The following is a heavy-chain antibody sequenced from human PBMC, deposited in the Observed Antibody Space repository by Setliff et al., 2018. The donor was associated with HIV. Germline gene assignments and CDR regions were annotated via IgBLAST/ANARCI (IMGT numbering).Heavy chain of an antibody. D-gene: IGHD1-26*01. Sequence: SETLSLTCSVSGGSTSGSSYYWAWVRQPPGKGPEWIGSVYYSGSTHYNPSLKSRVTISVDTSKNQFSLKLSSVTAADTAVYYCATHGAQWGQGTLVTVSS. CDR3: ATHGAQ. CDR2: VYYSGST. J-gene: IGHJ4*02. CDR1: GGSTSGSSYY. V-gene: IGHV4-39*01.